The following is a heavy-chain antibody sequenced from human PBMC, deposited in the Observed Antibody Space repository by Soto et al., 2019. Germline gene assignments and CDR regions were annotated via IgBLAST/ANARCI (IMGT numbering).Heavy chain of an antibody. J-gene: IGHJ4*02. CDR1: GYNFTSYY. Sequence: ASVKVSCKASGYNFTSYYMHWVRQAPGQGLEWMGIINPSGGSTSYAQKFQGRVTMTRDTSTSTVYMELSSLRSEDTAVYYCACAARYCSGGSCYYFPIDYWGQGALVTVSS. D-gene: IGHD2-15*01. CDR2: INPSGGST. CDR3: ACAARYCSGGSCYYFPIDY. V-gene: IGHV1-46*03.